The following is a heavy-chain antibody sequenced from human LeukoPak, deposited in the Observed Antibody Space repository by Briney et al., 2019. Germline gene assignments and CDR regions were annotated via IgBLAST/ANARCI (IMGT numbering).Heavy chain of an antibody. J-gene: IGHJ5*02. CDR2: IYYSGST. D-gene: IGHD3-10*01. CDR3: ARDSLTYGSGSVSWFDP. CDR1: GGSISSYY. Sequence: SETLSLTCTVSGGSISSYYWSWIRQPPGKGLEWIGYIYYSGSTNYNPSLKSRVTISVDTSKNQFSLKLSSVTAADTAVYYCARDSLTYGSGSVSWFDPWGQGTLVIVSS. V-gene: IGHV4-59*01.